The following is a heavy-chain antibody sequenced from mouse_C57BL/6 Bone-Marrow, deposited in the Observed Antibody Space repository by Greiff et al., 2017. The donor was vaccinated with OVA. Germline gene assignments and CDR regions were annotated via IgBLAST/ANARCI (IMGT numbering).Heavy chain of an antibody. CDR3: TSNWAGDFDY. D-gene: IGHD4-1*01. V-gene: IGHV14-4*01. Sequence: VQLQQSGAELVRPGASVKLSCTASGFTFKDDSLHWVKQRPEPGLEWIGWLDPENGATDYASKFQGKATITAATSSNTAYLQLSTLTSEDTAVYYRTSNWAGDFDYWGQGTTLTVSS. J-gene: IGHJ2*01. CDR1: GFTFKDDS. CDR2: LDPENGAT.